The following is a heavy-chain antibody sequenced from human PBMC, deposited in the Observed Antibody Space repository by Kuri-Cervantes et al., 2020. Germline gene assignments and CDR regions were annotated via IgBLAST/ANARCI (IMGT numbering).Heavy chain of an antibody. CDR3: ARDSLRSGYDY. CDR2: ISSSGSTI. CDR1: GFIFSSSW. J-gene: IGHJ4*02. D-gene: IGHD5-12*01. Sequence: GESLKISCAASGFIFSSSWMSWVRQAPGKGLEWVSYISSSGSTIYYADSVKGRFTISRDNAKNSLYLQMNSLRAEDTAVYYCARDSLRSGYDYWGQGTLVTVSS. V-gene: IGHV3-48*04.